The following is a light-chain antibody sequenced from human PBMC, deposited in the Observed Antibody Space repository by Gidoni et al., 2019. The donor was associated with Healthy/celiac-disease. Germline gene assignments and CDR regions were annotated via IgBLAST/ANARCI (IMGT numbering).Light chain of an antibody. CDR1: NIESKT. J-gene: IGLJ2*01. CDR3: QVWHSSAHVF. Sequence: SFVLTQPPSVSVAPGKTATITCGGTNIESKTVHWYQQKPGQAPVLVVFDDGDRPAGVSDRFYGSNSGNTATLTLSRVEAGDEADYSCQVWHSSAHVFFGGGTKLTVL. V-gene: IGLV3-21*03. CDR2: DDG.